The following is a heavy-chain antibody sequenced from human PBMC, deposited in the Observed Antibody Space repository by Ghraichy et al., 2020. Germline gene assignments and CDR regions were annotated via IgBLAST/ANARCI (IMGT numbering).Heavy chain of an antibody. CDR3: ARDLRYCSSTSCYAGDAFDI. D-gene: IGHD2-2*01. J-gene: IGHJ3*02. CDR1: GGSISSFY. Sequence: SETLSLTCTVSGGSISSFYWSWIRQPPGKGLEWIGYIYYRGSTDYNPSLKSRVTISVDTSKNQFSLKLSSVTAADTAVYYCARDLRYCSSTSCYAGDAFDIWGQGTMVTVSS. V-gene: IGHV4-59*01. CDR2: IYYRGST.